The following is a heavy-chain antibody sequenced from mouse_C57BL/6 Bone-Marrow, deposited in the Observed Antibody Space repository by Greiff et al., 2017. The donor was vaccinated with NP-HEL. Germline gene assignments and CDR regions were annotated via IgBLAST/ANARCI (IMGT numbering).Heavy chain of an antibody. CDR2: ISNGGGST. J-gene: IGHJ3*01. CDR3: ARQEYYGSSYAWFAD. CDR1: GFTFSDYY. Sequence: EVKVEESGGGLVQPGGSLKLSCAASGFTFSDYYMYWVRQTPEKRLEWVAYISNGGGSTYYPDTVKGRFTISRDNAKNTLYLQRSRLKSEDTAMYYCARQEYYGSSYAWFADWGQGTLVTVSA. D-gene: IGHD1-1*01. V-gene: IGHV5-12*01.